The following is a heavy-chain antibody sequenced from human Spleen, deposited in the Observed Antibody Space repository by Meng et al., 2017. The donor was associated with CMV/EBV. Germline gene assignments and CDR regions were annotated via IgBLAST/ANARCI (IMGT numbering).Heavy chain of an antibody. CDR2: ISSRSSYL. V-gene: IGHV3-21*01. CDR3: VRLTVVKGTTTYHGMDL. J-gene: IGHJ6*02. Sequence: GGSLRLSCSVSGFTFSNYVMNWVRQPPGKGLQWVSSISSRSSYLHYADSVKGRFTISRDNAENSLYLQMNSLRAEDTAVYYCVRLTVVKGTTTYHGMDLWGQGTTVTVSS. CDR1: GFTFSNYV. D-gene: IGHD1-1*01.